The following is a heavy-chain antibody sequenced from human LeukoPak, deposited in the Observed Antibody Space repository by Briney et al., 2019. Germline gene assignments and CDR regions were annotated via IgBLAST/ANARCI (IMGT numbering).Heavy chain of an antibody. CDR1: GFTFSSYG. CDR3: AKEIGGSWGGDLDY. V-gene: IGHV3-30*18. CDR2: ISYDGSNK. D-gene: IGHD1-26*01. J-gene: IGHJ4*02. Sequence: PGRSLRLSCAASGFTFSSYGMHWVRQAPAKGLEGVAVISYDGSNKYYADSVKGRFTISRDNSKNTLYLQMNSLRAEDTAVYYCAKEIGGSWGGDLDYWGQGTLVTVSS.